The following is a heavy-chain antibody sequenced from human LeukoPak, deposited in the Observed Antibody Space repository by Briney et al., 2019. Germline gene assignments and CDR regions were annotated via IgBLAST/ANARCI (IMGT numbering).Heavy chain of an antibody. CDR1: GFAFSSYA. J-gene: IGHJ6*02. CDR3: AKGLRNYYYYGMDV. V-gene: IGHV3-23*01. D-gene: IGHD4-17*01. Sequence: GGSLRLSYAASGFAFSSYAMNWVRQAPGKGLEWVSAISGSGGSTYYAGSVKGRFTISRDNSKNTLYLQMNSLRAEDTAVYYCAKGLRNYYYYGMDVWGQGTTVTVSS. CDR2: ISGSGGST.